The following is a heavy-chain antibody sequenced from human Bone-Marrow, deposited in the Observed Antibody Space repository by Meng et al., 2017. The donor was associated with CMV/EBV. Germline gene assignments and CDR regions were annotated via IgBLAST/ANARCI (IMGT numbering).Heavy chain of an antibody. CDR2: ISWNSGSI. CDR3: AKGDCSSTSCPIDY. CDR1: GFTFDDYA. Sequence: SLKISCAASGFTFDDYAMHWVRQAPGKGLEWVSGISWNSGSIGYADSVKGRFTISRDNAKNSLYLQMNSLRGEDTALYYCAKGDCSSTSCPIDYWGQGTLVTVSS. J-gene: IGHJ4*02. V-gene: IGHV3-9*01. D-gene: IGHD2-2*01.